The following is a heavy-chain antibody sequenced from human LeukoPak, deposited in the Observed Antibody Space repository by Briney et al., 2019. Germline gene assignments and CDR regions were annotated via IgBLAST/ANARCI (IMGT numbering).Heavy chain of an antibody. J-gene: IGHJ4*02. CDR3: ARADSQWVTFDY. CDR2: ISAYNGNT. CDR1: GYTFTSYG. V-gene: IGHV1-18*01. D-gene: IGHD1-26*01. Sequence: ASVKVSCKASGYTFTSYGISWVRQAPGQGLEWMGWISAYNGNTNYAQKLQGRVTMTTDTSTSTAYMELRSLRSDDTAVYYCARADSQWVTFDYWGQGALVTVSS.